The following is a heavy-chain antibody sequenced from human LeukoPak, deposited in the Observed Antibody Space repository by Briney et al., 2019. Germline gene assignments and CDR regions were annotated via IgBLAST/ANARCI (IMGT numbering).Heavy chain of an antibody. V-gene: IGHV1-8*01. Sequence: ASVKVSFKASGYTFTSYDIHWVRQATGQGLEWMGWMNPNSGNTGYAQKFQGRVTMTRNTSISTAYMELSSLRSEDTAVYYCATAVTTWIGYYYYGMDVWGQGTTVTVSS. CDR1: GYTFTSYD. CDR3: ATAVTTWIGYYYYGMDV. CDR2: MNPNSGNT. J-gene: IGHJ6*02. D-gene: IGHD4-17*01.